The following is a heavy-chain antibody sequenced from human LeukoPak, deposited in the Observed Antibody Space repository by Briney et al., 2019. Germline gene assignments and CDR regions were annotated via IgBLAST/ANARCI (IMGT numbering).Heavy chain of an antibody. CDR2: IYYSGST. D-gene: IGHD3/OR15-3a*01. CDR1: GGSISGYY. CDR3: ARATWTNFYFDY. V-gene: IGHV4-59*08. J-gene: IGHJ4*02. Sequence: SETLSLTCIVSGGSISGYYWSWIRQPPGKGLEWIGSIYYSGSTDYNPSLRSRVTISVDTSKNQFSLKVTSVTAADTAVYYCARATWTNFYFDYWGQGALVTVSS.